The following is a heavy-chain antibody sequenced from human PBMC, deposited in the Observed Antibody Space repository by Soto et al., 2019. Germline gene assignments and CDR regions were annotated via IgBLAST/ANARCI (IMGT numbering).Heavy chain of an antibody. CDR2: ISSNGGST. D-gene: IGHD1-26*01. V-gene: IGHV3-64D*08. J-gene: IGHJ5*02. Sequence: PGGSLRLSCSASGFTFSSYAMHWVRQAPGKGLEYVSAISSNGGSTYYADSVKGRFTISRDNSKNTLYLQMSSLRAEDTAVYYCVKAVGSYPGWNWFDPWGQGTLVTVSS. CDR3: VKAVGSYPGWNWFDP. CDR1: GFTFSSYA.